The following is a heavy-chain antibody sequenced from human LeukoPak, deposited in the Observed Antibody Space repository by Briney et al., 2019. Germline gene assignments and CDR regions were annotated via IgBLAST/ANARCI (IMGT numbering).Heavy chain of an antibody. J-gene: IGHJ5*02. D-gene: IGHD6-13*01. CDR2: IYYSGST. V-gene: IGHV4-39*07. Sequence: PSQTLSLTCTVSGGSISSGGYYWSWIRQPPGKGLEWIGSIYYSGSTYYNPSLKSRVTISVDTSKNQFSLKLSSVTAADTAVYYCAREEWGKAAAGNNWFDPWGQGTLVTVSS. CDR3: AREEWGKAAAGNNWFDP. CDR1: GGSISSGGYY.